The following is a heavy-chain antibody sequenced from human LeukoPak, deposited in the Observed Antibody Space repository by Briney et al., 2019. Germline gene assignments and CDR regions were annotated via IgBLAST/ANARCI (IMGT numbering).Heavy chain of an antibody. Sequence: PGRSLRLSCAASGFPFSSYGMHWVRQAPGKGLEWVALIWFDGSNKHYADSVKGRFTISRDNSKNTMYLQMDSLRAEDTAVYYCARVVSYYGSSYRLLDLWGRGTLVTVSS. CDR2: IWFDGSNK. J-gene: IGHJ2*01. CDR1: GFPFSSYG. V-gene: IGHV3-33*01. CDR3: ARVVSYYGSSYRLLDL. D-gene: IGHD3-10*01.